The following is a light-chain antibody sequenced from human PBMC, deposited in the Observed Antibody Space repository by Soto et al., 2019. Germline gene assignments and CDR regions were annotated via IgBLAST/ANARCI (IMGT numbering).Light chain of an antibody. Sequence: DIQMTQSPPSLSESIGDRVTITCRASQGIGNSLAWYQQKPGTVPKLLIYSASTLQSGVPSRFSGSGSGTDFTLTISSLQPEDVAAYYCQKYNTVPATFGQGTRLEIK. V-gene: IGKV1-27*01. CDR3: QKYNTVPAT. J-gene: IGKJ5*01. CDR1: QGIGNS. CDR2: SAS.